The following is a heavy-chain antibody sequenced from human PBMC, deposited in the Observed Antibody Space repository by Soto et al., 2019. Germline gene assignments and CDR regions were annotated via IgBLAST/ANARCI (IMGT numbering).Heavy chain of an antibody. V-gene: IGHV4-59*12. Sequence: PSETLSLTCTVSGGSISSYYWSWIRQPPGKGLEWIGYIYYSGSTNYNPSLKSRVTISVDTSKNQFSLKLSSVTAADTAVYYCARETRYSGYDYFYYGMDVWGQGTTVTVSS. CDR1: GGSISSYY. CDR3: ARETRYSGYDYFYYGMDV. D-gene: IGHD5-12*01. CDR2: IYYSGST. J-gene: IGHJ6*02.